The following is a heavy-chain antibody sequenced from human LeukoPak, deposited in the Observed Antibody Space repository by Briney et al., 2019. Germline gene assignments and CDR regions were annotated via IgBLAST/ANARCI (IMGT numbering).Heavy chain of an antibody. V-gene: IGHV3-11*01. D-gene: IGHD3-10*01. CDR1: GFTFSDYY. CDR2: ISSSGSTI. CDR3: ARAWYGSGSDCYFDY. J-gene: IGHJ4*02. Sequence: PGGSLRLSCAASGFTFSDYYMSWIRQAPGKGLEWVSYISSSGSTIYYADSVKGRFTISRGNAKNSLYLQMNSLRAEDTAVYYCARAWYGSGSDCYFDYWGLGTLVTVSS.